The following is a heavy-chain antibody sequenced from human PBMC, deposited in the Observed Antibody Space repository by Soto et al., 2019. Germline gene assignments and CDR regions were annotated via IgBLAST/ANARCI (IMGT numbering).Heavy chain of an antibody. V-gene: IGHV3-9*01. CDR1: GFTFDDYA. D-gene: IGHD6-13*01. CDR3: AKENSSSWHYYFDY. J-gene: IGHJ4*02. Sequence: GGSLRLSCTASGFTFDDYAMHWVRQAPGKGLEWVSGISWNSGSIGYADSVKGRFTISRDNAKNSLYLQMNSLRAEDTALYYCAKENSSSWHYYFDYWGQGTLVTVSS. CDR2: ISWNSGSI.